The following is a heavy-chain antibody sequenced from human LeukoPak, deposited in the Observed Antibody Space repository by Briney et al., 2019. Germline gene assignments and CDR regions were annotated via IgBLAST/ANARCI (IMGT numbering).Heavy chain of an antibody. J-gene: IGHJ6*04. CDR2: IKGDQSTT. CDR3: AREYNYDLDV. V-gene: IGHV3-74*01. Sequence: GGSLRLSCAASGFTFSRHWMHWVRQAPGKGLVWVSRIKGDQSTTNYADPVKGRFTISRDNAKNTLHLQMNSLRAEDTAVYYCAREYNYDLDVWGKGTTVTVSS. CDR1: GFTFSRHW.